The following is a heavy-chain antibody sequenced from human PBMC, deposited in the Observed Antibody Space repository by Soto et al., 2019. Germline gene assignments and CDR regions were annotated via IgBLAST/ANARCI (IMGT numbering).Heavy chain of an antibody. D-gene: IGHD6-19*01. CDR3: ARDLAVAGNYYYYGMDV. CDR2: IIPIFGTA. Sequence: QVQLVQSGAEVKKPGSSVKVSCKASGGTFSSYAISWVRQAPGQGLEWMGGIIPIFGTANDAQKFQGRVTITADESTSTAYMELSSLRSEDTAVYYCARDLAVAGNYYYYGMDVWGQGTTVTVSS. CDR1: GGTFSSYA. V-gene: IGHV1-69*01. J-gene: IGHJ6*02.